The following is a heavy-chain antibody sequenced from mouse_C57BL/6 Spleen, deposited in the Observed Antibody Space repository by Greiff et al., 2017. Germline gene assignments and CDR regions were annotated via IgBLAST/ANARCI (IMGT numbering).Heavy chain of an antibody. D-gene: IGHD2-3*01. Sequence: QVQLKESGPELVKPGASVKISCKASGYAFSSSWMNWVKQRPGKGLEWIGRIYPGDGDTNYNGKFKGKATLTADKSSSTAYMQLSSLTSEDSAVYFCASGIYDGYYVYYFDYWGQGTTLTVSS. CDR2: IYPGDGDT. CDR1: GYAFSSSW. V-gene: IGHV1-82*01. CDR3: ASGIYDGYYVYYFDY. J-gene: IGHJ2*01.